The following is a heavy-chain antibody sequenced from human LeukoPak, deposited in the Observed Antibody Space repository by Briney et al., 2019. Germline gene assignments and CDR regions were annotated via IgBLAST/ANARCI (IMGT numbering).Heavy chain of an antibody. D-gene: IGHD3-10*01. CDR3: AREIGYYGSGSSFDY. J-gene: IGHJ4*02. V-gene: IGHV1-69*13. Sequence: GASVEVSCKASGGTFSSYAISWVRQAPGQGLEWMGGIIPIFGTANYAQKFQGRVTITADESTSTAYMELSSLRSEDTAVYYCAREIGYYGSGSSFDYWGQGTLVTVSS. CDR1: GGTFSSYA. CDR2: IIPIFGTA.